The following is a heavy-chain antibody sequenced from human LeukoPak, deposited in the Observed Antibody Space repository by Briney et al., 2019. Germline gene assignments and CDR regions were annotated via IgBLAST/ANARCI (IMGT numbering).Heavy chain of an antibody. CDR1: GYTFTSYG. D-gene: IGHD2-2*01. Sequence: ASVKVSCKASGYTFTSYGISWVRQAPGQGLEWMGWISAYNGNTNYAQKLQGRVTMTTDTSTSTAYMELRSLRSDDTAVYYCAVAADIVVVPAACYYWGQGTLATVSS. V-gene: IGHV1-18*01. J-gene: IGHJ4*02. CDR3: AVAADIVVVPAACYY. CDR2: ISAYNGNT.